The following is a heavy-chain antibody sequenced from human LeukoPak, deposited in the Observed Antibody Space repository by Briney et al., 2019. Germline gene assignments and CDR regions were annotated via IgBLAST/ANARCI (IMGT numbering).Heavy chain of an antibody. D-gene: IGHD3-22*01. J-gene: IGHJ4*02. CDR3: ARDHPHYYYDTSGYDDY. Sequence: SQTLSLTCTVSGGSINSGAYYWSWIRQPAGKGLEWIGRIYTSGTTNYNPSLKSRLTISTDTSKNQFSLKLSSVTAADTAVYYCARDHPHYYYDTSGYDDYWGQGILVTVSS. V-gene: IGHV4-61*02. CDR1: GGSINSGAYY. CDR2: IYTSGTT.